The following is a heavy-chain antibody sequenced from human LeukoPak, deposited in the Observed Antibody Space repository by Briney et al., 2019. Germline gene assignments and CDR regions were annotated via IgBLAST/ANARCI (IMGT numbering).Heavy chain of an antibody. Sequence: GGSLRLSCAASGFTFSSYAMSRVRQAPGKGLEWVSGISGSGGSTYYADSVKGRFTISRDNSKNTLYPQMNSLRAEDTAVYYCAKDWASGNYFDYWGQGTLVTVSS. CDR2: ISGSGGST. V-gene: IGHV3-23*01. D-gene: IGHD1-14*01. J-gene: IGHJ4*02. CDR1: GFTFSSYA. CDR3: AKDWASGNYFDY.